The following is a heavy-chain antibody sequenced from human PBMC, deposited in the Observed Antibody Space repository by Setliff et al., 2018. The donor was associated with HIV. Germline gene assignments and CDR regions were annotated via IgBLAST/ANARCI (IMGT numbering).Heavy chain of an antibody. CDR2: IYYSGST. Sequence: SETLSLTCTVYGGSISSSNFYWVWIRQPPGKGLEWIGSIYYSGSTYYNPSLKSRVTIFVDTSKNQFSLRLSSVTAADTAVYYCARSNELIAARYFDYWGQGTLVTVSS. J-gene: IGHJ4*02. CDR3: ARSNELIAARYFDY. V-gene: IGHV4-39*01. CDR1: GGSISSSNFY. D-gene: IGHD6-6*01.